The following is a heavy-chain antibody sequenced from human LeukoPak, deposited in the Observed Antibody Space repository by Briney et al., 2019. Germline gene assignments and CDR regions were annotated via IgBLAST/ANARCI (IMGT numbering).Heavy chain of an antibody. J-gene: IGHJ4*02. V-gene: IGHV4-34*01. CDR3: ASNIAVAGIGPN. Sequence: SETLSLTCAVYGGSFSGYYWSWSRQPPGKGLEWIGEINHSGSTNYNPSLKSRVTISVDTSKNQFSLKLSSVTAADTAVYYCASNIAVAGIGPNWGQGTLVTVSS. CDR1: GGSFSGYY. CDR2: INHSGST. D-gene: IGHD6-19*01.